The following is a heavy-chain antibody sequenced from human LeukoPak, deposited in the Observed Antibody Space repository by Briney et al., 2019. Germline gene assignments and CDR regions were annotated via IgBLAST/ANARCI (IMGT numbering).Heavy chain of an antibody. D-gene: IGHD2-2*01. CDR1: GYTFTSYT. CDR3: ASYCSSTSCYSRGGIDYYMDV. Sequence: GASVKVSCKASGYTFTSYTISWVRQAPGQGLEWMGRIIPILGIANYAQKFQGRVTITADKSTSTAYMELSSLRSEDTAVYYCASYCSSTSCYSRGGIDYYMDVWGKGTTVTVSS. V-gene: IGHV1-69*02. J-gene: IGHJ6*03. CDR2: IIPILGIA.